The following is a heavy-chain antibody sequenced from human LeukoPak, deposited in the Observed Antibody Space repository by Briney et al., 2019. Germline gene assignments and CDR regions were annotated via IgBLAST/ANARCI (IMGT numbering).Heavy chain of an antibody. CDR2: INHSGGT. J-gene: IGHJ5*02. D-gene: IGHD2-2*01. Sequence: PSETLSLTCAVYGGSFSGYYWSWIRQPPGKGLEWIGEINHSGGTNYNPSLKSRVTISVDTSKNQFSLKLSSVTAADTAVYYCARSGYCSSTSCYQVFNWFDPWGQGTLVTVSS. V-gene: IGHV4-34*01. CDR1: GGSFSGYY. CDR3: ARSGYCSSTSCYQVFNWFDP.